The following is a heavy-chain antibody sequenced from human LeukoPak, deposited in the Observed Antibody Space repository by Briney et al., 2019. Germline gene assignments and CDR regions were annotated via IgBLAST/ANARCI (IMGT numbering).Heavy chain of an antibody. CDR3: ARDNSGSYHSPDY. CDR2: IWYDGSNK. J-gene: IGHJ4*02. CDR1: GFTFSSYG. Sequence: GGSLRLSCAASGFTFSSYGMHWVRQAPGKGLEWVAVIWYDGSNKYYADSVKGRFTISRDNSKNTLYLQMNSLRAEDTAVYYCARDNSGSYHSPDYRGQGTLVTVSS. V-gene: IGHV3-33*01. D-gene: IGHD1-26*01.